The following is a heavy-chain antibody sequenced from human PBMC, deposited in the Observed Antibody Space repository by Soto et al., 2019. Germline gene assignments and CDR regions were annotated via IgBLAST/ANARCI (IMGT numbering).Heavy chain of an antibody. D-gene: IGHD3-3*01. Sequence: QVQLVESGGGVVQPGRSLRLSCAASGFTFSSYAMHWVRQAPGKGLEWVSVISYDGSNKYYAASVKGRFTISRDNSKNTLYLQMNSLRAEDTAVYYCARVPGYDFWSGRYYYYYYGMDVWGQGTTVTVSS. V-gene: IGHV3-30-3*01. CDR2: ISYDGSNK. J-gene: IGHJ6*02. CDR3: ARVPGYDFWSGRYYYYYYGMDV. CDR1: GFTFSSYA.